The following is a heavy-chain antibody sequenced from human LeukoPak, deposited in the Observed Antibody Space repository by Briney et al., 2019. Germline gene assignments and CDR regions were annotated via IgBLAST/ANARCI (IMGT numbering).Heavy chain of an antibody. CDR1: GYPISSGSY. CDR2: MYHSGST. V-gene: IGHV4-38-2*01. CDR3: ARQSNTLIYPRQFAS. D-gene: IGHD2-8*01. Sequence: PSETLCLTCAVSGYPISSGSYWGWIRQPPGKGLEYIGSMYHSGSTYYNPSLKSRVTISVDTSKNQFSLNLRSVTAADTAVYYCARQSNTLIYPRQFASWGQGTQVTVSS. J-gene: IGHJ4*02.